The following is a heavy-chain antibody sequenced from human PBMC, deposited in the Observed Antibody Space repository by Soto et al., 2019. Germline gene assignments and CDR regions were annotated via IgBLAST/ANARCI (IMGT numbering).Heavy chain of an antibody. V-gene: IGHV3-30*18. CDR2: ISYDGSNK. CDR1: GFTFSSYG. D-gene: IGHD3-3*01. J-gene: IGHJ6*02. Sequence: GGSLRLSCAASGFTFSSYGMHWVRQAPGKGLEWVAVISYDGSNKYYADSVKGRFTISRDNSKNTLYLQMNSLRAEDTAVYYCAKDLLKFAFWSGLTGYYYYGMDAWGQGTTVTVSS. CDR3: AKDLLKFAFWSGLTGYYYYGMDA.